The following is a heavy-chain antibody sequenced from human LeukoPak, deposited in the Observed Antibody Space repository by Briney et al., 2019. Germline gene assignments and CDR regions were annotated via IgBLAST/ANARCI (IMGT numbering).Heavy chain of an antibody. CDR3: AREVIGRGVDY. D-gene: IGHD3-16*01. Sequence: GGSLRLSCAASGLTFSSYSMNWVRQAPGKGLEWVSSISSSSSYIYYADSVKGRFTISRDNAKNSLYLQMNSLRAEDTAVYYCAREVIGRGVDYWGQGTLVTVSS. V-gene: IGHV3-21*01. CDR1: GLTFSSYS. J-gene: IGHJ4*02. CDR2: ISSSSSYI.